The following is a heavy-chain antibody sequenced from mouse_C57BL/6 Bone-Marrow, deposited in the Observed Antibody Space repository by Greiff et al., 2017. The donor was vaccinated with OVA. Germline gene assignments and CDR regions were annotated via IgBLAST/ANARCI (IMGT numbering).Heavy chain of an antibody. D-gene: IGHD4-1*01. Sequence: EVQLVESGGGLVQPKGSLKLSCAASGFSFNTYAMNWVRQAPGKGLEWVARIRSKSNNYATYYADSVKDRFTISRDGSESMLYLQMNNLKTEDTAMYYCVRHGRTGTDFDYWGQGTTLTVSS. V-gene: IGHV10-1*01. CDR3: VRHGRTGTDFDY. CDR2: IRSKSNNYAT. CDR1: GFSFNTYA. J-gene: IGHJ2*01.